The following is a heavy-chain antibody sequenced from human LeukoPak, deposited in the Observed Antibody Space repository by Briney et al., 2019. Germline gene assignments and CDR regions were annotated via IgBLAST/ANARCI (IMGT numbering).Heavy chain of an antibody. CDR2: MNPNSGDT. J-gene: IGHJ4*02. V-gene: IGHV1-8*03. Sequence: ASVRVSCKASGYTFTSYHINWVRQATGQGLEWMGWMNPNSGDTGYAQKFQGRVTITRDTSISTAYMDLSSLRSEDTAVYYCARGPREITIFGVVTFSDNWGQGTLVTVSS. CDR1: GYTFTSYH. CDR3: ARGPREITIFGVVTFSDN. D-gene: IGHD3-3*01.